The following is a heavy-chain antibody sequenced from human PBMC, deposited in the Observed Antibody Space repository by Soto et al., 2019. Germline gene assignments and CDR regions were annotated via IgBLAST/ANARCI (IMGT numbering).Heavy chain of an antibody. J-gene: IGHJ4*02. V-gene: IGHV1-46*03. Sequence: GASVKVSCKSSGYTFTSYYMHWVRQAPGQGLEWMGIINPSGGSTSYAQKFQGRVTMTRDTSTSTVYMELSSLRSEDTAVYYCARDQRFNYGSGSPPEYYFDYWGQGTLVTVS. D-gene: IGHD3-10*01. CDR2: INPSGGST. CDR3: ARDQRFNYGSGSPPEYYFDY. CDR1: GYTFTSYY.